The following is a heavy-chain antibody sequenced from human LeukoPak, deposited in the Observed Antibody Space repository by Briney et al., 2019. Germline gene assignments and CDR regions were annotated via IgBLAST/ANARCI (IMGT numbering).Heavy chain of an antibody. J-gene: IGHJ6*02. D-gene: IGHD6-25*01. CDR1: GFTFSSHW. CDR2: IKQDGSEK. Sequence: GGSLRLSCAASGFTFSSHWMSWVRQAPGKGLEWVANIKQDGSEKYYVDSVKGRFTIYRDNAKNSLYLQMNSLRAEDTAVYYCARPLRGIAAAGMDVWGQGTTVTVSS. CDR3: ARPLRGIAAAGMDV. V-gene: IGHV3-7*01.